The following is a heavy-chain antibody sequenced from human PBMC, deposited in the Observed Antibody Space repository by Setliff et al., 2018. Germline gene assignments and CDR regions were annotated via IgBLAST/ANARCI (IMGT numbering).Heavy chain of an antibody. V-gene: IGHV4-39*07. Sequence: PSETLSLTCNVSGGSISTSNYHWSWIRQPPGEGLEWIGESDHSGSTSYNPSLKSRLTMSVDTSKNQFSLKLTSVTAEDTAVYYCAAKWCTTIDCRLPIYDFWGQGTQVTVSS. CDR1: GGSISTSNYH. CDR3: AAKWCTTIDCRLPIYDF. CDR2: SDHSGST. J-gene: IGHJ4*02. D-gene: IGHD2-8*01.